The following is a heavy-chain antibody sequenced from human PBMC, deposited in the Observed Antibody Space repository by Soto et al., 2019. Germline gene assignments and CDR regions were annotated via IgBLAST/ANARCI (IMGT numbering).Heavy chain of an antibody. CDR3: ARVQKGYFDWLSNWFDP. CDR2: IYYSGST. Sequence: SETLSLTCTVSGGSISSGGYYWSWIRQHPGKGLEWIGYIYYSGSTYYNPSLKSRVTISVDTSKNQFSLKLSSVTAADTAVYYCARVQKGYFDWLSNWFDPCGRGTLVTVSS. CDR1: GGSISSGGYY. J-gene: IGHJ5*02. V-gene: IGHV4-31*03. D-gene: IGHD3-9*01.